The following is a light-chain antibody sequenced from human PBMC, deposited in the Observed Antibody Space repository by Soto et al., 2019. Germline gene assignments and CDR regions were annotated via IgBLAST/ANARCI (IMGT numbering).Light chain of an antibody. Sequence: EIVLTQSPATRSLSPGERATLSCRASQSVSSYLAWYQQKPGQAPRLLIDDASNRATGIPARFSGSGSGTDFTLTISSLEPEDLAVYYCQQRSNWPWTFGQGTKVEIK. CDR1: QSVSSY. J-gene: IGKJ1*01. V-gene: IGKV3-11*01. CDR3: QQRSNWPWT. CDR2: DAS.